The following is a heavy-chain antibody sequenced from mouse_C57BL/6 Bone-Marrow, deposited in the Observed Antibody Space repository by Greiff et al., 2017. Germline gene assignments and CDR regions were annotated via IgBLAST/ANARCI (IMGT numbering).Heavy chain of an antibody. CDR2: IWTGGGT. CDR1: GFSLTSYA. D-gene: IGHD1-1*01. Sequence: QVQLKESGPGLVAPSQSLSITCTVSGFSLTSYAISWVRQPPGKGLEWLGVIWTGGGTNFNSALNSRLSISQDNSKSQVFLKMNSLQTDDTARYYCGRNWGYGSSYVYFDVWGTGTTVTVSS. V-gene: IGHV2-9-1*01. CDR3: GRNWGYGSSYVYFDV. J-gene: IGHJ1*03.